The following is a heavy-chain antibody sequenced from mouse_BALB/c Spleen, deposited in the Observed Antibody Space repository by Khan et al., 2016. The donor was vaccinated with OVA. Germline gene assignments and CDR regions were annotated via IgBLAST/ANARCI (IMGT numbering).Heavy chain of an antibody. CDR2: IDPFIVST. CDR3: TRHGYVAWFTY. D-gene: IGHD2-2*01. CDR1: GYSFTSYY. V-gene: IGHV1S135*01. Sequence: VQLKESGPELMKPGASVKISCRTSGYSFTSYYIHWMMQSHGKSLEWIGYIDPFIVSTPSNQKFKGKATLTVDKSSSTAYIHLSNLTSEDSAVYYCTRHGYVAWFTYWGQGTLVTVSA. J-gene: IGHJ3*01.